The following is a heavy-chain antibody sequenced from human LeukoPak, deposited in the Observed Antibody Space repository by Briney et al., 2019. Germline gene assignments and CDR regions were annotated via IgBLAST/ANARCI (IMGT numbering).Heavy chain of an antibody. D-gene: IGHD5-18*01. CDR3: ARGGYNYGSV. Sequence: PSETLSLTCTVSGDSISGGTYYWSWIRQPAGKGLEWIGRVYSSGSTNYNPSLKSRVTMSVDTSKNQFSLKLSSVTAADTAVYYCARGGYNYGSVWGQGTLVTVSS. V-gene: IGHV4-61*02. J-gene: IGHJ4*02. CDR2: VYSSGST. CDR1: GDSISGGTYY.